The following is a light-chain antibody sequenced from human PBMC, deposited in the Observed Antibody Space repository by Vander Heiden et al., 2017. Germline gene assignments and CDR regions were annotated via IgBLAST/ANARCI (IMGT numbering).Light chain of an antibody. J-gene: IGLJ3*02. CDR3: YYSASSMSGCGV. CDR2: CNS. Sequence: QLPGTAPQLLIYCNSNRPSGVPARFSCSTSCTSASLAITGRQAEDEADEYCYYSASSMSGCGVFGGGTKLTVL. V-gene: IGLV1-40*01.